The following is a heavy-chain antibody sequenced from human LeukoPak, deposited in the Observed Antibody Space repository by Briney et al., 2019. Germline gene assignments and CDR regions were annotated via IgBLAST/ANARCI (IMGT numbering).Heavy chain of an antibody. V-gene: IGHV4-59*01. Sequence: SETLSLTCTVSGGSISSYYWSWIRQPPGKGLEWIGYIYYSGSTNYNPSLKSRVTISVDTSKNQFSLKLSSVTAADTAVYYCARDDCDGDCSGFDYWGQGTLVTVSS. CDR2: IYYSGST. J-gene: IGHJ4*02. CDR3: ARDDCDGDCSGFDY. D-gene: IGHD2-21*02. CDR1: GGSISSYY.